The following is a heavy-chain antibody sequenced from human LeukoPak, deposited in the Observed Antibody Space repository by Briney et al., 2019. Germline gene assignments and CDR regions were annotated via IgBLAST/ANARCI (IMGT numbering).Heavy chain of an antibody. CDR2: ISGSGGST. D-gene: IGHD3-10*01. Sequence: GGSLRLSCAASGFTYSSYAMSWVRQAPGKGQEWVSAISGSGGSTYYADSVKGRFTISRDNSKNTLYLQMNSLRAEDTAVYYCAKAQRITMVRGGPFDYWGQGTLVTVSS. CDR3: AKAQRITMVRGGPFDY. J-gene: IGHJ4*02. CDR1: GFTYSSYA. V-gene: IGHV3-23*01.